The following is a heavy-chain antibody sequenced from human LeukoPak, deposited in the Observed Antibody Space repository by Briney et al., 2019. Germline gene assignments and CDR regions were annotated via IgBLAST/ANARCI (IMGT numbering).Heavy chain of an antibody. D-gene: IGHD6-13*01. CDR2: IHHSGNT. CDR3: ARGQSVRSWYFDS. CDR1: GDSISSSHW. V-gene: IGHV4-4*02. Sequence: KASEALSLTCAVSGDSISSSHWWTWIRQPPGKGLEWIGEIHHSGNTDYNPSLKSRVTISLDKSKNEFSLQMRSVTAADTAFYYCARGQSVRSWYFDSWGQGALVTVSS. J-gene: IGHJ4*02.